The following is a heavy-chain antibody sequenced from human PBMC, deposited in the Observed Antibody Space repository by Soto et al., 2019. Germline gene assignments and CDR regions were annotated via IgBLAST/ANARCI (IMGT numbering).Heavy chain of an antibody. D-gene: IGHD3-16*01. J-gene: IGHJ6*02. Sequence: QEQLAQSGAEVRKPGSSVKVSCKPSGGTFSDYAFSWVRQAPGQGLEWMGGIIPMFPRTHYAQKFQDRVAINADESTSTVYMELSSLTSEDTAVYYCARRDYNDYIWDYYGMDVWGLGTTVTVSS. CDR1: GGTFSDYA. CDR3: ARRDYNDYIWDYYGMDV. CDR2: IIPMFPRT. V-gene: IGHV1-69*01.